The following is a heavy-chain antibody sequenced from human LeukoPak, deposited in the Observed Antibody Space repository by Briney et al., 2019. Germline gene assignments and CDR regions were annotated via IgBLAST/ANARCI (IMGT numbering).Heavy chain of an antibody. CDR2: VWVDGNNK. J-gene: IGHJ4*02. CDR3: AKAARLGPSHFDY. V-gene: IGHV3-33*03. D-gene: IGHD6-25*01. Sequence: GGSLRLSCATSGFTFTAYGLHWVRQAPGMGLEWVAVVWVDGNNKFYADSVKGRFTISRDNSRSTLYLHMNSLRDDDTAVYYCAKAARLGPSHFDYWGRGTLVTVSS. CDR1: GFTFTAYG.